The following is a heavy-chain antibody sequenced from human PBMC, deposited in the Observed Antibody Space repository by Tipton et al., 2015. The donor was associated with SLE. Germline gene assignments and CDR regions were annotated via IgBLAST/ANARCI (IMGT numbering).Heavy chain of an antibody. V-gene: IGHV4-39*07. D-gene: IGHD2-15*01. J-gene: IGHJ2*01. CDR2: IFYSGNT. CDR3: ARTATSGAVGWYFDL. Sequence: TLSLTCTVSGGSISSINYYWGWIRQPPGKGLEWIGNIFYSGNTFYNASLRSRVTISVDTSKNQFSLKLTSVTAADTALYYCARTATSGAVGWYFDLWGRGTLVTVSS. CDR1: GGSISSINYY.